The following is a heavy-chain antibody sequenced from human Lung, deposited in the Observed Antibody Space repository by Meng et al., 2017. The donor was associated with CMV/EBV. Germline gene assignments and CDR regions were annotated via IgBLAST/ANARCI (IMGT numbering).Heavy chain of an antibody. Sequence: VSTASFNYITFSWGWIRQPPGKGLEWIGNIYFTGNTSYNPSLKSRVTLTVDTSKKQFSLKLKSVTAADTAVYYCAREVAGSGSALDSWSQGALVTVSS. D-gene: IGHD3-10*01. V-gene: IGHV4-39*07. CDR1: TASFNYITFS. CDR3: AREVAGSGSALDS. CDR2: IYFTGNT. J-gene: IGHJ4*02.